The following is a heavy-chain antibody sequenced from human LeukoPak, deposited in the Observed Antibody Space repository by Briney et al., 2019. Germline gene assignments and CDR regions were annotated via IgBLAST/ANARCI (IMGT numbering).Heavy chain of an antibody. J-gene: IGHJ5*02. D-gene: IGHD2-2*01. CDR1: GYTFTNYV. V-gene: IGHV1-3*01. CDR3: ARDHCSSTSCSNP. Sequence: ASVKVSCKASGYTFTNYVLHWVRQAPGQSLEWMGWINAGNSNTKYSQKFQGRVTITRDTSASTAYMELSSLRSEDTAVYFCARDHCSSTSCSNPWGQGTLVTVSS. CDR2: INAGNSNT.